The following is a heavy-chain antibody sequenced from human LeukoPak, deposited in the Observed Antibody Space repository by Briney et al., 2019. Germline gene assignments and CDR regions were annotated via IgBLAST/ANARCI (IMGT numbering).Heavy chain of an antibody. CDR1: GGSISSYY. CDR2: IYYSGST. CDR3: ARSSPYFDY. V-gene: IGHV4-59*06. J-gene: IGHJ4*02. Sequence: SETLSLTCTVSGGSISSYYWSWIRQPPGKGLEWIGYIYYSGSTYYNPSLKSRVTISVDTSKNQFSLKLSSVTAADTAVYYCARSSPYFDYWGQGTLVTVSS.